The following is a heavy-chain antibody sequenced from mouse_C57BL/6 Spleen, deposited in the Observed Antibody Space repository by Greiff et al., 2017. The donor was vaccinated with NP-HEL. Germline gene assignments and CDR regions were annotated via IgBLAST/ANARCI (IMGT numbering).Heavy chain of an antibody. D-gene: IGHD2-4*01. CDR2: IYPGGGYT. CDR1: GYTFTNYW. V-gene: IGHV1-63*01. CDR3: ARMIRGALDS. J-gene: IGHJ4*01. Sequence: QVQLQQSGAELVRPGTSVKMSCKASGYTFTNYWIGWAKQRPGHGLEWIGDIYPGGGYTNYNEKFKGKATLTADKSSSTAYMQFSSLTSEDSAIYSCARMIRGALDSGGKGTPVTVSS.